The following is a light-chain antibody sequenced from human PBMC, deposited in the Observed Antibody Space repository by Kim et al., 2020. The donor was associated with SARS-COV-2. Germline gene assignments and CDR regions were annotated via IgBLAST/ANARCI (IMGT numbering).Light chain of an antibody. J-gene: IGLJ3*02. CDR3: SAWDSSLSNWV. CDR1: SNNVGNQG. V-gene: IGLV10-54*01. CDR2: RNN. Sequence: LTQPPSVSKGLRQTATLTCTGNSNNVGNQGAAWLQQHQGHPPKLLSYRNNNRPSGISERLSASRSGNTASLTITGLQPEDEADYYCSAWDSSLSNWVFGGGTQLTVL.